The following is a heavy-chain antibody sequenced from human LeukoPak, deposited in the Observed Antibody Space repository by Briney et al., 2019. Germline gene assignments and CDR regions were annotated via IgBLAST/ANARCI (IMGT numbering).Heavy chain of an antibody. CDR3: ARGIMVYAIYHWYFDL. J-gene: IGHJ2*01. Sequence: NPSETLSLTCAVYGGSFSGYYWSWIRQPPGKGLEWIGEINHSGSTNYNPSLKSRVTISVDRSKNQFSLKLSSVTAADTAVYYCARGIMVYAIYHWYFDLWGRGTLVTVSS. V-gene: IGHV4-34*01. CDR2: INHSGST. D-gene: IGHD2-8*01. CDR1: GGSFSGYY.